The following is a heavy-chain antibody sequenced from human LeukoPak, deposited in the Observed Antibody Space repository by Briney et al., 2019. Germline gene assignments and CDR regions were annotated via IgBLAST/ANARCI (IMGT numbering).Heavy chain of an antibody. CDR1: SYTFTSYG. J-gene: IGHJ3*02. Sequence: GASVKVSCKASSYTFTSYGVSWVRQAPGQGLEWMGWISAYNGDTNYAQKFQGRVTITRDTSASTAYMELSSLRSEDTAVYYCARDPHYDILTGPSDAFDIWGQGTMVTVSS. CDR2: ISAYNGDT. CDR3: ARDPHYDILTGPSDAFDI. D-gene: IGHD3-9*01. V-gene: IGHV1-18*01.